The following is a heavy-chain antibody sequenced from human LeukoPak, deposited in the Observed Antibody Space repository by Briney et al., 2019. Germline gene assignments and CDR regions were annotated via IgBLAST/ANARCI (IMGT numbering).Heavy chain of an antibody. D-gene: IGHD6-6*01. J-gene: IGHJ4*02. CDR3: ARGDSSSLTDY. Sequence: SETLSLTCTVSAGSISSYYWNWIRQPAGKGLERIGRIYTSGSTNYNPSPKSRVTMSVDTSKNQFSLKLSSVTAADTAVYYCARGDSSSLTDYWGQGTLVTVSS. V-gene: IGHV4-4*07. CDR2: IYTSGST. CDR1: AGSISSYY.